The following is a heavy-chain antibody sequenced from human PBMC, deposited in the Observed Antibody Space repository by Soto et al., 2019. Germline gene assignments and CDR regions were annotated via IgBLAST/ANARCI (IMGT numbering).Heavy chain of an antibody. CDR2: IKQDGSEK. J-gene: IGHJ4*02. D-gene: IGHD3-10*01. CDR1: GFTFSGYQ. V-gene: IGHV3-7*01. CDR3: ARVAPYYYGSGSYYFDY. Sequence: GGSLRLSCAASGFTFSGYQMNWVRQAPGKGLEWVANIKQDGSEKYYVDSVKGRFTISRDNAKNSLYLEMNSLRAEDTAVYYCARVAPYYYGSGSYYFDYWGQGTLVTVS.